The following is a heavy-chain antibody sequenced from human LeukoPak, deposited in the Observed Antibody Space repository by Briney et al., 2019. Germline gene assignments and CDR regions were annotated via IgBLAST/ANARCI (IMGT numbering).Heavy chain of an antibody. Sequence: GGSLRLSCAASGFTFSSYAMSWVRQAPGKGLEWVSAISGSGGSTYYADSVKGRFTISRDNSKNTLYLQMNSLRAEDTAVYYCARATHYYYYMDVWGKGTTVTISS. CDR3: ARATHYYYYMDV. J-gene: IGHJ6*03. CDR1: GFTFSSYA. CDR2: ISGSGGST. V-gene: IGHV3-23*01.